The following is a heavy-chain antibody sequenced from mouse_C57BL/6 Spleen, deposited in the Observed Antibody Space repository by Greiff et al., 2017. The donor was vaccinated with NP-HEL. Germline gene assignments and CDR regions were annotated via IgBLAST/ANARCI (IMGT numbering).Heavy chain of an antibody. CDR3: AREGYYIYWYFDV. D-gene: IGHD2-3*01. CDR2: ISSGSSTI. J-gene: IGHJ1*03. V-gene: IGHV5-17*01. Sequence: EVKLMESGGGLVKPGGSLKLSCAASGFTFSDYGMHWVRQAPEKGLEWVAYISSGSSTIYYADTVKGRFTISRDNAKNTLFLQLTSLRSEDTAMYYCAREGYYIYWYFDVWGTGTTVTVSS. CDR1: GFTFSDYG.